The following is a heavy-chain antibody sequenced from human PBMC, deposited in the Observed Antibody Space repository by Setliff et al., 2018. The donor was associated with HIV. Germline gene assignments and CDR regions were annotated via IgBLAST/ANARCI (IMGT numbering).Heavy chain of an antibody. CDR3: ARENSVRGFDI. D-gene: IGHD1-7*01. Sequence: SETLSLTCTVSGGSISSYYWSWIRQPPGKGLEWIGYIYYTGTTYYNPSLKSRVTISADTSKNQFSLKLSSVTAADTATYYCARENSVRGFDIWGQGTLVTVSS. V-gene: IGHV4-59*12. J-gene: IGHJ3*02. CDR1: GGSISSYY. CDR2: IYYTGTT.